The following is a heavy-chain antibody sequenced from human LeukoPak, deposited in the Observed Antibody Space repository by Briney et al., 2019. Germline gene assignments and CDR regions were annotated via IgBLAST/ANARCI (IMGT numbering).Heavy chain of an antibody. CDR3: AKYKVVTAHPNQFDY. D-gene: IGHD2-21*02. CDR1: GFTVDSNH. Sequence: GGSLRLSCAASGFTVDSNHMSWVRQAPGKGLEWVSAISGSGGSTYYADSVKGRFTISRDNSKNTLYLQMNSLRAEDTAVYYCAKYKVVTAHPNQFDYWGQGTLVTVSS. V-gene: IGHV3-23*01. J-gene: IGHJ4*02. CDR2: ISGSGGST.